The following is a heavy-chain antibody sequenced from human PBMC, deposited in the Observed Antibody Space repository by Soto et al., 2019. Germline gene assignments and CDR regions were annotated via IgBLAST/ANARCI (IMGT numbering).Heavy chain of an antibody. V-gene: IGHV4-28*01. Sequence: SETLSLTCAVSGYFITSNNWWGWIRQPPGMGLEWIGYIYYTGVTHYNPSLKSRVTMSVDTSKNQFSLKLTSVTAVDTAVYYCARKEDGKKPFDFWGQGIPVTVSS. D-gene: IGHD1-1*01. J-gene: IGHJ4*02. CDR3: ARKEDGKKPFDF. CDR1: GYFITSNNW. CDR2: IYYTGVT.